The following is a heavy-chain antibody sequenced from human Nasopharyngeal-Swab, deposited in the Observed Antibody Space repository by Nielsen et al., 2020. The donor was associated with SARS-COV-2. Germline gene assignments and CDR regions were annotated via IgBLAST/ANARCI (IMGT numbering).Heavy chain of an antibody. J-gene: IGHJ2*01. Sequence: GESLKISCAASGFTVSSSYMSWVRQAPGKGLEWVSTIHSDGNTYFADSVRGRFSSYRDNYRNTLSLEMNSLRAEDPAVYYCASRGAATDPSTRDLPYSRRTFDLWGRGTLVTVSS. CDR1: GFTVSSSY. CDR2: IHSDGNT. D-gene: IGHD4-11*01. V-gene: IGHV3-53*01. CDR3: ASRGAATDPSTRDLPYSRRTFDL.